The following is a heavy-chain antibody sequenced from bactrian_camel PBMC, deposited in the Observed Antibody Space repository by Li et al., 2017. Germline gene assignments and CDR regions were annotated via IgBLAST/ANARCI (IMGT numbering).Heavy chain of an antibody. CDR3: AEWVGYAKYNR. Sequence: QLVESGGGLVQPGGSLRLSCAASGFTFSARDMSWVRQAPGKGLEWVSSIYGDSTYYADSVKGRFTISRDNAKRTMYLQMNSLKSEGTAVYYCAEWVGYAKYNRWGQGTQVTVS. CDR2: IYGDST. V-gene: IGHV3S10*01. D-gene: IGHD5*01. CDR1: GFTFSARD. J-gene: IGHJ4*01.